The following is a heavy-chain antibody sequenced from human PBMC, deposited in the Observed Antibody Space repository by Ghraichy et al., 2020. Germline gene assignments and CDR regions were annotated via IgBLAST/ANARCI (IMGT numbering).Heavy chain of an antibody. D-gene: IGHD1-26*01. V-gene: IGHV4-61*01. CDR1: GASVRSGSYF. Sequence: SQTLSLTCTVSGASVRSGSYFWTWIRQAPGRGLEWIGYFYYSSLITNYKSSLKSRVTISVDTSKNQVSLNLTSVTAADTAVYYCVTAGYSGTPRESWGPGTLVTVSS. J-gene: IGHJ4*02. CDR2: FYYSSLIT. CDR3: VTAGYSGTPRES.